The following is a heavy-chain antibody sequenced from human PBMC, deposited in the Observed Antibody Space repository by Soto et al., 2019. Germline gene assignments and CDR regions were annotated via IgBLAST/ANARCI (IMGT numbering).Heavy chain of an antibody. J-gene: IGHJ6*03. Sequence: NPSETLSLTCTVSGGSISSYYWSWIRQPPGKGLEWIGYIYYSGSTNYNPSLKSRVTISVDTSKNQFSLKLSSVTAADTAVYYCAGAIGWNYGYMDFWGKGTTVTVSS. CDR2: IYYSGST. CDR3: AGAIGWNYGYMDF. CDR1: GGSISSYY. D-gene: IGHD1-7*01. V-gene: IGHV4-59*01.